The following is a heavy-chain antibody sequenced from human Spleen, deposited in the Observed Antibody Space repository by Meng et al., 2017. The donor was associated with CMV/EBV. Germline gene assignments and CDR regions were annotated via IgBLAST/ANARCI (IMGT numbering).Heavy chain of an antibody. D-gene: IGHD3-9*01. Sequence: FSLSSNGVGVGWIRQPTGKALEWLALIYWDDDKRYSSSLKGRLAIAKDTSKNQVVLTMTNVDPVDTATYYCAHSDFNILTDHINWFDPWGQGTLVTVSS. CDR1: FSLSSNGVG. V-gene: IGHV2-5*02. J-gene: IGHJ5*02. CDR3: AHSDFNILTDHINWFDP. CDR2: IYWDDDK.